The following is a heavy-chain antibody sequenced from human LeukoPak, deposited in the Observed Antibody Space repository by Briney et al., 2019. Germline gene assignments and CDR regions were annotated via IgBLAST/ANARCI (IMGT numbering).Heavy chain of an antibody. CDR3: ARGLKRWLQLGAFDI. V-gene: IGHV4-34*01. CDR1: GGSFSGYY. J-gene: IGHJ3*02. CDR2: INHSGST. D-gene: IGHD5-24*01. Sequence: SETLSLTCAVYGGSFSGYYWSWVRQPPGKGLEWIGEINHSGSTNYNPSLKSRVTISVDTSKNQFSLKLSSVTAADTAVYYCARGLKRWLQLGAFDIWGQGTTVTVSS.